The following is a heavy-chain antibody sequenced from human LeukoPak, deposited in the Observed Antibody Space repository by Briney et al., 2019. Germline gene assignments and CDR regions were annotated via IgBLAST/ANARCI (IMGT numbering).Heavy chain of an antibody. V-gene: IGHV1-69*05. J-gene: IGHJ4*02. CDR2: IIPIFGTA. Sequence: SVKVSCKASGGSFSSYAISWVRQAPGQGLEWMGRIIPIFGTANYAQKLQGRVTITTDESTSTAYMELSSLRSEDTAVYYCATPLYSSSWPSFDYWGQGTLVTVAS. D-gene: IGHD6-13*01. CDR1: GGSFSSYA. CDR3: ATPLYSSSWPSFDY.